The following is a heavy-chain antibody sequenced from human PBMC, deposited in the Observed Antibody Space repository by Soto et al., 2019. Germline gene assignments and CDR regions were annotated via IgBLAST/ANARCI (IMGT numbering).Heavy chain of an antibody. CDR1: GYTFTSYG. Sequence: GASVKVSCKASGYTFTSYGIRWVRQAPGQGVEWMRWISAYNGNTNYAQKLQGRVTINTDTSTSTEYMGLRSVRSDDTAVYYCARYISNVVVVPAYGMDVWGQGTTVTVSS. CDR2: ISAYNGNT. D-gene: IGHD2-2*01. V-gene: IGHV1-18*01. J-gene: IGHJ6*02. CDR3: ARYISNVVVVPAYGMDV.